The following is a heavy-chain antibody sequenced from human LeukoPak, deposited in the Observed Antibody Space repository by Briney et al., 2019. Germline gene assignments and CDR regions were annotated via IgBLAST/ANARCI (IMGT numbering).Heavy chain of an antibody. CDR2: ISYTGST. Sequence: SETLSLTCAVSGASISSFYWSWIRRPPGKGLEWIAYISYTGSTNYNPSLKSRVTISVEASKNQFSLRLSSVTAADTAVYYCARASTTVVTPLDYWGQGTLVTVSS. CDR3: ARASTTVVTPLDY. J-gene: IGHJ4*02. D-gene: IGHD4-23*01. CDR1: GASISSFY. V-gene: IGHV4-59*08.